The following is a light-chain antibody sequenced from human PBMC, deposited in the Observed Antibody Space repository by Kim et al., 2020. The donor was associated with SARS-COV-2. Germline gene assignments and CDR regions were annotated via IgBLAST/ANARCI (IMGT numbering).Light chain of an antibody. CDR2: GAS. CDR1: QSVSRSY. V-gene: IGKV3-20*01. J-gene: IGKJ2*01. CDR3: QQCGSSPYT. Sequence: LSAGQSGSLSCRARQSVSRSYLALYQQTPGQAPRLLIYGASSRSTGIPDRFSGSGSGTDFTLTVTRLESEDFAVYYCQQCGSSPYTFGQGTKLEI.